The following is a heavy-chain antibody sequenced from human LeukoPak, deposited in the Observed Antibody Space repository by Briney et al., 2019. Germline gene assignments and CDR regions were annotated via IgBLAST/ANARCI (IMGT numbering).Heavy chain of an antibody. V-gene: IGHV3-21*03. CDR3: ARDFYDGFALDY. CDR1: GFTFSSYS. J-gene: IGHJ4*02. D-gene: IGHD2/OR15-2a*01. Sequence: GGSLRLSCAASGFTFSSYSMNWVRQAPGKGLEWVSSISSTGSYIYYTDSVKGRFTISRDNARNSLYLQMDNLRAEDTGVYHCARDFYDGFALDYWGQGTLVTVSS. CDR2: ISSTGSYI.